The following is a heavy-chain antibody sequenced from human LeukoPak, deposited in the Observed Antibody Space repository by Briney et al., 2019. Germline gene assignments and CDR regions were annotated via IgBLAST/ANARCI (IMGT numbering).Heavy chain of an antibody. V-gene: IGHV3-30*18. CDR3: AKDPPRLRLYNWNDLSTYCDY. CDR1: GFTFSSYG. Sequence: GGSLRLSCAASGFTFSSYGMHWVRQAPGKGLEWVAVISYDGSNKYYADSVKGRFTISRDNSKNTLYLQMNSLRAEDTAVYYCAKDPPRLRLYNWNDLSTYCDYWGQGTLVTVSS. CDR2: ISYDGSNK. J-gene: IGHJ4*02. D-gene: IGHD1-20*01.